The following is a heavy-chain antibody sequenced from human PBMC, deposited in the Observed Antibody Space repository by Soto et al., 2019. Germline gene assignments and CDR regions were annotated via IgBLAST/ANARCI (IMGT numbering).Heavy chain of an antibody. V-gene: IGHV1-3*01. CDR3: ARAAGRSKLLPYYFDP. D-gene: IGHD3-22*01. Sequence: QVHLVQSGAEVQKPGASVKISCQASGYVFTTSAIHWVRQAAGQRLEWLGWINPATGDTKYSQDFRGRVTFTLDTSATTAYMALTSLTSHDTAVYYCARAAGRSKLLPYYFDPWRQGTLVTVSS. CDR1: GYVFTTSA. CDR2: INPATGDT. J-gene: IGHJ5*02.